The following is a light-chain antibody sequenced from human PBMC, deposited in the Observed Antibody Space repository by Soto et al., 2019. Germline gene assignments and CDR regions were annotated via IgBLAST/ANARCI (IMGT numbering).Light chain of an antibody. Sequence: DIQMTQSPCSLSASVGDRVTITCRASQSISSYLNWYQRKPGKAPKLLIYAASSLQSGVPSRFSGSGSGTDFSLTISSLQAEDFATYYCQQSYSTHWTFGQGTKVEIK. J-gene: IGKJ1*01. CDR1: QSISSY. CDR2: AAS. CDR3: QQSYSTHWT. V-gene: IGKV1-39*01.